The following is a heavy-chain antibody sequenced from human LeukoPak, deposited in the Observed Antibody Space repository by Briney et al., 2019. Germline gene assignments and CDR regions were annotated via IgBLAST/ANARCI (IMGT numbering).Heavy chain of an antibody. CDR3: ATFRWAVGFEH. D-gene: IGHD2-15*01. CDR2: INHSGGT. Sequence: SETLSLTCAVYGGSFSGYYWTFIRQPPGKGPEWIGKINHSGGTNYNPSLKSRVTISVDTSKNQFSLKLNSVTAADTAVYYCATFRWAVGFEHWGQGNLVTVSS. V-gene: IGHV4-34*01. CDR1: GGSFSGYY. J-gene: IGHJ5*02.